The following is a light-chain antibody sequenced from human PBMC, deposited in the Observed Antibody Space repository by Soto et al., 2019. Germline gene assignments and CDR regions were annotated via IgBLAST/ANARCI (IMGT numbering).Light chain of an antibody. CDR2: GAS. J-gene: IGKJ1*01. CDR1: QSVSNNY. Sequence: EIDLTQSPGTLSLSTMEIATLSFRASQSVSNNYLAWYQQKPGQAPRLLIYGASNRATGIPDRFSGSGSVTDFTLTISRLETEDFAVYYCQQYGSSGTFGQGTKVDIK. V-gene: IGKV3-20*01. CDR3: QQYGSSGT.